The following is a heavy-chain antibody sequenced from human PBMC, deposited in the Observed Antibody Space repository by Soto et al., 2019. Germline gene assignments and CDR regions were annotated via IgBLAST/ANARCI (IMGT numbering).Heavy chain of an antibody. Sequence: SETLSLTCTVSGGSISSTKSSSYYWGWIRQAPGKGLEWIGTIYHTGSNFHNPSLESRLIISRDTAKNQFSLKLSSVTAADTAVYYCARRIPTAGLFDYWGQGALVTVSS. J-gene: IGHJ4*02. V-gene: IGHV4-39*07. D-gene: IGHD6-13*01. CDR1: GGSISSTKSSSYY. CDR2: IYHTGSN. CDR3: ARRIPTAGLFDY.